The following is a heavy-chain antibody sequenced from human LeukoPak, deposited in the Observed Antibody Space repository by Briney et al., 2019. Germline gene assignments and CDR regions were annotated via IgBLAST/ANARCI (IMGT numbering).Heavy chain of an antibody. CDR1: GFTFSGSA. CDR2: IRSKANSYAT. Sequence: GGSLRLSCAAPGFTFSGSAMHWVRQASGKGLEWVGRIRSKANSYATAYAASVKGRFTISRDDSKNTAYLQMNSLKTEDTAVYYCTRRIVGYCSSTSCYSGLYGMDVWGQGTTVTVSS. V-gene: IGHV3-73*01. D-gene: IGHD2-2*01. CDR3: TRRIVGYCSSTSCYSGLYGMDV. J-gene: IGHJ6*02.